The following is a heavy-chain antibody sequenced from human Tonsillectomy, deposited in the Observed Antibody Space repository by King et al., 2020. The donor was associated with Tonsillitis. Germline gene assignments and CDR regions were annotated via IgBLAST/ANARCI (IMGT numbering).Heavy chain of an antibody. Sequence: VQLVESGGGLVHPGGSLRLSCAASGFTVSFNYIIWVRRASGKGLEGVSVIYSGGSTYYAASVKGRFSISRDNSKNTLFLQMNSLRAEDTAVYYCARDPAASASFDYWGQGTLVTVSS. D-gene: IGHD6-13*01. CDR3: ARDPAASASFDY. CDR1: GFTVSFNY. J-gene: IGHJ4*02. CDR2: IYSGGST. V-gene: IGHV3-66*01.